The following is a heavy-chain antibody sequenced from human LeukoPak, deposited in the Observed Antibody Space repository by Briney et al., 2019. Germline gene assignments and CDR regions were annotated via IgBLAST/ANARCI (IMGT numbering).Heavy chain of an antibody. CDR1: GGSISSSNW. CDR2: IYHSGST. D-gene: IGHD6-19*01. Sequence: SETLSLTCTVSGGSISSSNWWSWVRQPPGKGLEWIGEIYHSGSTNYNPSLKSRVTISVDKSKNQFSLKLSSVTAADTAVYYCARWYSSGWYADYWGQGTLVTVSS. J-gene: IGHJ4*02. V-gene: IGHV4-4*02. CDR3: ARWYSSGWYADY.